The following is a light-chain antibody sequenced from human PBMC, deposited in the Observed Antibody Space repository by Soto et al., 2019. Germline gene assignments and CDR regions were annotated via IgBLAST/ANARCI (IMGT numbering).Light chain of an antibody. J-gene: IGLJ2*01. CDR2: DDT. CDR3: QSYDGSLSGSI. V-gene: IGLV1-40*01. CDR1: GSNIGAGYD. Sequence: QSVLTQPPSVSGAPGQRVTISCTGSGSNIGAGYDVHWYQQVPGTAPKLLIYDDTKRHSEVPDRFSGSKSGTSASLAISGIKPEDEADYYCQSYDGSLSGSIFGGGTKLTVL.